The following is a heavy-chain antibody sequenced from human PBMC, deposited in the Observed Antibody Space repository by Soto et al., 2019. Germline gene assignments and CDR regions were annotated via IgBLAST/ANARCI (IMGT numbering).Heavy chain of an antibody. CDR3: ARDRSPEKTNYWYFDL. V-gene: IGHV1-18*01. Sequence: QVQLVQSGAEVKKPGASVKVSCKASGYTFTSYGISWVRQAPGQGLEWMGWISAYNGNTNYAQKLQGRVTMTTDTPTSTDYMELRSMRSDDTAVYYCARDRSPEKTNYWYFDLWGRGTLVTVSS. CDR1: GYTFTSYG. CDR2: ISAYNGNT. J-gene: IGHJ2*01.